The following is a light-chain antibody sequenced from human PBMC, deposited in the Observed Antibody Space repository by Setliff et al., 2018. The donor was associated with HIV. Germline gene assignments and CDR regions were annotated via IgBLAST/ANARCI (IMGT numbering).Light chain of an antibody. V-gene: IGLV3-25*03. J-gene: IGLJ2*01. Sequence: SYELTQPPSVSVSPGQTARVTCSGDALPKQYAFWYQQKPGRAPVLVIYKDSERPSGIPERFSGSSSGTTVTLTISGVQAEDEADYYCQSADSSGTYVVFGGGTQRTVL. CDR2: KDS. CDR3: QSADSSGTYVV. CDR1: ALPKQY.